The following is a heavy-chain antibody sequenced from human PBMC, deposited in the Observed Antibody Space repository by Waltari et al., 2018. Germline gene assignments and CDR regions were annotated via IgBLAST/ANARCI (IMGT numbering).Heavy chain of an antibody. CDR2: LIPVLGIA. V-gene: IGHV1-69*02. CDR3: ASLMQLVDY. J-gene: IGHJ4*02. CDR1: GGTFSSYT. D-gene: IGHD6-13*01. Sequence: QVQLVQSGAEVKKPGSSVKVSCKASGGTFSSYTISWVRQAPGQGLEWMGRLIPVLGIANYAQKFQGRVTITADKSTSTAYMELSSLRSEDTAVYYCASLMQLVDYWGQGTLVTVSS.